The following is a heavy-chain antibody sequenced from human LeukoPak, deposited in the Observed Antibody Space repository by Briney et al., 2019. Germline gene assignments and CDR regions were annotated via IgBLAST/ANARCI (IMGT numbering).Heavy chain of an antibody. CDR2: INTNTGNP. D-gene: IGHD6-13*01. CDR1: GYTFTSYA. Sequence: ASVKVSCKASGYTFTSYAMNWVRQAPGQGLEWMGWINTNTGNPTYAQGFTGRFVFSLDTSVSTAYLQISSLKAEDTAVYYCARDSGGQQLVNGWWFDPWGQGTLVTVSS. J-gene: IGHJ5*02. CDR3: ARDSGGQQLVNGWWFDP. V-gene: IGHV7-4-1*02.